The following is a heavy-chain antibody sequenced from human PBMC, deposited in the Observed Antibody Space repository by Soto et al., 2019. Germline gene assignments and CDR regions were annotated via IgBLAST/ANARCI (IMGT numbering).Heavy chain of an antibody. CDR2: INPSGGST. V-gene: IGHV1-46*01. J-gene: IGHJ3*02. Sequence: ASVKVSCKASGYTFTSYYMRWARQAPGQGLEWMGIINPSGGSTSYAQKFQGRVTMTRDTSTSTVYMELSSLRSEDTAVYYCARAGPDIAAAADAFDIWGQGTMVTVSS. CDR1: GYTFTSYY. CDR3: ARAGPDIAAAADAFDI. D-gene: IGHD6-13*01.